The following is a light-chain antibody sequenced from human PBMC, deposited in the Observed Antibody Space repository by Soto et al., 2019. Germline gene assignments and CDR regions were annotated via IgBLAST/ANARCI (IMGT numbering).Light chain of an antibody. J-gene: IGKJ5*01. CDR3: QQRYKWPPVT. CDR2: DTS. Sequence: EIVLTQSPATLSLSPGERATLSCRASQSVSSDFAWYQQKPGQAPRLLIYDTSNRATGIPARFSGSGSGTDFTLTISSLEPEDFAVYYCQQRYKWPPVTFGQGTRLEIK. V-gene: IGKV3-11*01. CDR1: QSVSSD.